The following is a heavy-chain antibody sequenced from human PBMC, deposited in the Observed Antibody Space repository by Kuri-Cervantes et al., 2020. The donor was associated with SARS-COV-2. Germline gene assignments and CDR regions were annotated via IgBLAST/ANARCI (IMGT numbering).Heavy chain of an antibody. CDR3: ARVDTAMVRVVYYYGMDV. D-gene: IGHD5-18*01. Sequence: GESLKISCAASGFTSSGHWIHWVRQAPGKGLVWVSRINPDGSYTNNADSVKGRFTLSRDNAKNMLFLQMNSLRAEDTAVYYCARVDTAMVRVVYYYGMDVWGQGTTVTVSS. J-gene: IGHJ6*02. CDR2: INPDGSYT. V-gene: IGHV3-74*01. CDR1: GFTSSGHW.